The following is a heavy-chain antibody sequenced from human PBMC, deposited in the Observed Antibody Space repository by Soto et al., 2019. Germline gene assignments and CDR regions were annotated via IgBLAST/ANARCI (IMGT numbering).Heavy chain of an antibody. V-gene: IGHV3-21*01. D-gene: IGHD3-10*01. CDR3: ARCMGFDGSGYAFFDS. CDR2: VSRSSSYI. CDR1: GFTFSGHT. J-gene: IGHJ4*02. Sequence: EVQLVESGGGLVKPGGSLRLSCAASGFTFSGHTINWVRQAPGKGLEWVSSVSRSSSYIYYADSVKGRFTVSRDDAEKSLYLQMNSLRAEDTATYYCARCMGFDGSGYAFFDSWGQGTQVTVSS.